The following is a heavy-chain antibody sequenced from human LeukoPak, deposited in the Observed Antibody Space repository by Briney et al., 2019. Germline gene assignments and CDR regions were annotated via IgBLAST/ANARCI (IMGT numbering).Heavy chain of an antibody. CDR3: AREGDDYGDTYIDY. CDR2: ISAYNGNT. J-gene: IGHJ4*02. D-gene: IGHD4-17*01. V-gene: IGHV1-18*04. Sequence: ASVKVSCKASGYTFTSYGISWVRQAPGQGLEWMGWISAYNGNTNYAQKLQGRVTMTTDTSTSTAYIELRSLRSDDTAVYYCAREGDDYGDTYIDYWGQGTLVTVSS. CDR1: GYTFTSYG.